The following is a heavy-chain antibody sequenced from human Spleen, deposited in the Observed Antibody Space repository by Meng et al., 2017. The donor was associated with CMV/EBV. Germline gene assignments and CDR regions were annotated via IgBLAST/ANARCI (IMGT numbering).Heavy chain of an antibody. Sequence: KVSCKGSGYSFTSYWIGWVRQMPGKGLEWMGIIYPGDSDTRYSPSFQGQVTISADKSKKQFSLNLRSVTAADTAVYYCATARLAVARWGSWGPGTLVTVSS. CDR3: ATARLAVARWGS. CDR1: GYSFTSYW. V-gene: IGHV5-51*01. CDR2: IYPGDSDT. J-gene: IGHJ5*02. D-gene: IGHD6-19*01.